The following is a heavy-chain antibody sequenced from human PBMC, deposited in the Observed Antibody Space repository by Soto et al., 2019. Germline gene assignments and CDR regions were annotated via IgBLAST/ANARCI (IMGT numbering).Heavy chain of an antibody. J-gene: IGHJ5*02. CDR2: VTYDGTER. CDR3: AREKNSGYYRTVDL. D-gene: IGHD3-10*01. V-gene: IGHV3-30*03. Sequence: QVQLVASGGGVVQPGRSLSLSCAASGFTLSGHGLHWVRQAPGRGLEWVAVVTYDGTERHNPDSVKGRFIITRDTTKNTFYLLMNNLRGEDTATYYCAREKNSGYYRTVDLWGQGTLVIVSS. CDR1: GFTLSGHG.